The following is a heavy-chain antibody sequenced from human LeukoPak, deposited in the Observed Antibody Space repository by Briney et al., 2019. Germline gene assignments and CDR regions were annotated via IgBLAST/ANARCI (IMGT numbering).Heavy chain of an antibody. CDR1: GFTFSSHG. Sequence: PGGSLRLSCAASGFTFSSHGMFWVRQAPGKGLEWVTFISYDGSNKYYGESMKGRFTVSRDNSKNTLYLQMNSLRVEDTAVYYCARDSATGYYSDYWGQGTPVTVSS. CDR2: ISYDGSNK. J-gene: IGHJ4*02. CDR3: ARDSATGYYSDY. V-gene: IGHV3-30*03. D-gene: IGHD3-9*01.